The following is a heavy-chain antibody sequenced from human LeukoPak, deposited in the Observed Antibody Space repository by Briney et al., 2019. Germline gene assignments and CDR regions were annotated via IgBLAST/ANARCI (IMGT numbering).Heavy chain of an antibody. CDR2: IISSGNSI. CDR3: ARDRNYAFDY. J-gene: IGHJ4*02. V-gene: IGHV3-48*01. CDR1: GFTFSVYS. Sequence: PGGSLRLSCAASGFTFSVYSMNWVRQAPGKGLEWISYIISSGNSIYYADSVRGRFTISRDSAKNSLYLQMNGLRAEDTAVYYCARDRNYAFDYWGQGTLVTVSS. D-gene: IGHD4-11*01.